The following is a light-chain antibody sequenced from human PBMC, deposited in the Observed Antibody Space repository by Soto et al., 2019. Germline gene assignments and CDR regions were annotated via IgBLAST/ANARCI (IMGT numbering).Light chain of an antibody. CDR3: QQYNNWPQT. CDR2: GAS. V-gene: IGKV3-15*01. Sequence: EIVLTHSRPTLSVSPLEGATLXFRASHSVISNLAWYQQKPGQAPRLLIYGASTRATGIPARFSGSGSGTGFTLTISSLQSEDFAVYYCQQYNNWPQTFGQGTKVDTK. CDR1: HSVISN. J-gene: IGKJ1*01.